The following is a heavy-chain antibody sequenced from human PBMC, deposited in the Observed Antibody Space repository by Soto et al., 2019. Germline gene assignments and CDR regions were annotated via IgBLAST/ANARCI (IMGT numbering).Heavy chain of an antibody. J-gene: IGHJ6*02. V-gene: IGHV4-59*01. CDR3: ARDLRRGYSYGFYYYYGMDV. CDR2: IYYSGST. Sequence: SETLSLTCTVSGGSISSYYWSWIRQPPGKGLEWIGYIYYSGSTNYNPSLKSRVTISVDTSKNQFSLKLSSVTAADTAVYYCARDLRRGYSYGFYYYYGMDVWGQGTTVTVS. CDR1: GGSISSYY. D-gene: IGHD5-18*01.